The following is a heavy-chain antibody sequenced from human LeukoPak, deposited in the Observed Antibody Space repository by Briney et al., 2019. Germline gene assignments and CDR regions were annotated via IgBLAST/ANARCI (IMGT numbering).Heavy chain of an antibody. CDR2: IDSGSSAI. CDR3: KSGGAAPGSFDY. CDR1: GFTFSSYS. J-gene: IGHJ4*02. D-gene: IGHD1-1*01. V-gene: IGHV3-48*01. Sequence: GGSLRLSCAASGFTFSSYSMNWVRQAPGEGLEWVSYIDSGSSAIYYADSVKGRFTVSRDNAKNTLYLQMNSLRAEDTAVYYCKSGGAAPGSFDYWGQGTLVTVSP.